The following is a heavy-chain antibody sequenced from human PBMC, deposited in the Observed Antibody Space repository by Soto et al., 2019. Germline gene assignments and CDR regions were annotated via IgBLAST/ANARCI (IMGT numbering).Heavy chain of an antibody. J-gene: IGHJ4*02. CDR2: IYYSGST. CDR3: ARGVTMVRGVIHTPYFNY. D-gene: IGHD3-10*01. V-gene: IGHV4-31*03. Sequence: QVQLQESGPGLVKPSQTLSLTCTVSGGSISSGGYYWSWIRQHPGKSLEWIGYIYYSGSTYYNPSPKSRVTISVDTSKNQFSLKLSSVTAADTAVYYCARGVTMVRGVIHTPYFNYWGQGTLVTVSS. CDR1: GGSISSGGYY.